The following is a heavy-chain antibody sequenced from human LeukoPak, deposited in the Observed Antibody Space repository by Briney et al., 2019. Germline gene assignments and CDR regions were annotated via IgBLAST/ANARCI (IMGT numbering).Heavy chain of an antibody. V-gene: IGHV4-34*01. CDR3: ARVQKDYDSSGYSDY. D-gene: IGHD3-22*01. CDR1: GGSFSGYY. Sequence: SETLSLTCAVYGGSFSGYYWSWIRQPPGKGLEWIGEINHSGSTNYNPSHKSRVTISVDTSKNQFSLKLSSVTAADTAVYYCARVQKDYDSSGYSDYWGQGTLVTVSS. J-gene: IGHJ4*02. CDR2: INHSGST.